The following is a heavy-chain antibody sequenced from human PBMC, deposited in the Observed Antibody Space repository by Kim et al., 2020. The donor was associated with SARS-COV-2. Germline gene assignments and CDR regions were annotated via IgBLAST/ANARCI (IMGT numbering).Heavy chain of an antibody. D-gene: IGHD1-1*01. Sequence: GGSLRLSCAASGFTFSSYSMNWVRQAPGKGLEWVSSISSSSSYIYYADSVKGRFTISRDNAKNSLYLQMNSLRAEDTAVYYCASRSNWNDDGDYWGQGTLVTVSS. J-gene: IGHJ4*02. CDR1: GFTFSSYS. CDR2: ISSSSSYI. CDR3: ASRSNWNDDGDY. V-gene: IGHV3-21*04.